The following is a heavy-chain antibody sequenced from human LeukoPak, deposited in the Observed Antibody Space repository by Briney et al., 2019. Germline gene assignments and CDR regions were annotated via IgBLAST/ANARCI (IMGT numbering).Heavy chain of an antibody. CDR3: ARFRGGVGWEY. CDR2: ITHTGTT. D-gene: IGHD2-8*02. V-gene: IGHV4-38-2*01. J-gene: IGHJ4*02. Sequence: KPSETLSLTCAVSGYSISSGYSWVWIRQPPGKGLEWIGSITHTGTTYYNPSLESRVTLSRDTSKNQFSLNLSSVTAAGTARYYCARFRGGVGWEYWGQGTLVTVSS. CDR1: GYSISSGYS.